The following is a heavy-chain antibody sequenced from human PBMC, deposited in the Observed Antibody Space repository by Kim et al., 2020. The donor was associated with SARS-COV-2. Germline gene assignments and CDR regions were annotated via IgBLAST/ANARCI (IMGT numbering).Heavy chain of an antibody. J-gene: IGHJ5*02. CDR3: ARELVGAIFDP. CDR2: ISYDGSNK. Sequence: GGSLRLSCAASGFTFSSYAMHWVRQAPGKGLEWVAVISYDGSNKYYADSVKGRFTISRDNSKNTLYLQMNSLRAEDTAVYYCARELVGAIFDPWGQGTLVTVSS. D-gene: IGHD1-26*01. CDR1: GFTFSSYA. V-gene: IGHV3-30*01.